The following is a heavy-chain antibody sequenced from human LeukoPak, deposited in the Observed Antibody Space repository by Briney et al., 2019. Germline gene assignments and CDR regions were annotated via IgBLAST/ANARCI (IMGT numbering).Heavy chain of an antibody. V-gene: IGHV3-21*01. CDR3: ARDHGVTGTTYDY. CDR2: ISSSSSYI. D-gene: IGHD1-7*01. Sequence: PGGSLRLSCAASRFTFSSYSMNWVRQAPGKGLEWVSSISSSSSYIYYADSVKGRFTISRDNAKNSLYLQMNSLRAEDTAVYYCARDHGVTGTTYDYWGQGTLVTVSS. J-gene: IGHJ4*02. CDR1: RFTFSSYS.